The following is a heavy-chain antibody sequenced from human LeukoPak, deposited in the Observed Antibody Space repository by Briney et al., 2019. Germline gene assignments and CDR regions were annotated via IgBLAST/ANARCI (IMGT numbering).Heavy chain of an antibody. CDR3: ARGLLDRYYFDY. J-gene: IGHJ4*02. D-gene: IGHD1-1*01. Sequence: GGSLRLSCVASGFTFSSYAMSWVRQAPGKGLEWVSAISGSGGSTYYADSVKGRFTISRDNSKNTLYLQMNSLRAEDTAVYYCARGLLDRYYFDYWGQGTLVTVSS. V-gene: IGHV3-23*01. CDR1: GFTFSSYA. CDR2: ISGSGGST.